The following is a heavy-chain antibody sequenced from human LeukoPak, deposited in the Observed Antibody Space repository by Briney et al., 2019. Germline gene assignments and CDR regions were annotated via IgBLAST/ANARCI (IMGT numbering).Heavy chain of an antibody. V-gene: IGHV1-18*01. CDR1: GYTFTSYG. Sequence: ASVKVSCKASGYTFTSYGISWVRQAPGQGLEWMGWISAYNGNTNYAQKLQGRVTMTTDTSTSTAYMELRSLRSDDTAVYYCAREIGYYDSGGPFDYWGQGTLVTVSS. D-gene: IGHD3-22*01. CDR2: ISAYNGNT. J-gene: IGHJ4*02. CDR3: AREIGYYDSGGPFDY.